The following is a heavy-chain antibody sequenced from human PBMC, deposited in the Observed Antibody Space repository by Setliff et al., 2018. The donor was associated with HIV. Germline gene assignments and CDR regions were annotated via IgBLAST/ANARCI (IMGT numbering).Heavy chain of an antibody. D-gene: IGHD1-26*01. CDR1: GFTFSDYY. Sequence: GGSLRLSCAASGFTFSDYYLHWIRQAPGKGLEWVSCITSSGRTTYYADSVKGRFTISRDNAKSSLFLQMNSLRAEDTAVYYSARDLLGATHYFQHWGQGTLVTVSS. V-gene: IGHV3-11*01. CDR2: ITSSGRTT. J-gene: IGHJ1*01. CDR3: ARDLLGATHYFQH.